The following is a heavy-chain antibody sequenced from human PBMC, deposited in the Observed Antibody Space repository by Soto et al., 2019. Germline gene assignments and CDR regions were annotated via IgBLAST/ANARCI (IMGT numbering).Heavy chain of an antibody. CDR3: ARGNDILTGYYYYYGMDV. CDR1: GYTFTSYD. Sequence: ASVKVSCKASGYTFTSYDINWVRQATGQGLEWMGWMNPNSGNTGYAQKFQGRVTMTRNTSISTAYMELSSLRSEDTAVYYCARGNDILTGYYYYYGMDVWGQGTTVTVS. CDR2: MNPNSGNT. J-gene: IGHJ6*02. D-gene: IGHD3-9*01. V-gene: IGHV1-8*01.